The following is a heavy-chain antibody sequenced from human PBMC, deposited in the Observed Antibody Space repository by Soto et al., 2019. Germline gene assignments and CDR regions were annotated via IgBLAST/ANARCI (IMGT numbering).Heavy chain of an antibody. Sequence: EVQLLESGGGLVQPGGSLRLSCAASGFTFSSYAMSWVRQAPGKGLEWVSAISGSGGSTYYADSVKGRFTISRDNSKNTLYLQMHSLRAEDTAVYYCAKAHGGWYLRGGMDVWGQGTTVTVSS. CDR3: AKAHGGWYLRGGMDV. V-gene: IGHV3-23*01. D-gene: IGHD6-19*01. J-gene: IGHJ6*02. CDR2: ISGSGGST. CDR1: GFTFSSYA.